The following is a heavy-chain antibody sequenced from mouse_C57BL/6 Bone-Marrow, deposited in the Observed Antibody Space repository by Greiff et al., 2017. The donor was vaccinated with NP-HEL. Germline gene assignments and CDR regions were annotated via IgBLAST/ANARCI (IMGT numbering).Heavy chain of an antibody. J-gene: IGHJ3*01. Sequence: EVKLMESGGGLVKPGGSLKLSCAASGFTFSSYAMSWVRQTPEKRLEWVATISDGGSYTYYPDNVKGRFTFSRDNAKNNLYRQMSHLKSEDTAMYYCARGGYWTWFAYWGQGTLVTVSA. V-gene: IGHV5-4*03. CDR1: GFTFSSYA. CDR3: ARGGYWTWFAY. D-gene: IGHD2-14*01. CDR2: ISDGGSYT.